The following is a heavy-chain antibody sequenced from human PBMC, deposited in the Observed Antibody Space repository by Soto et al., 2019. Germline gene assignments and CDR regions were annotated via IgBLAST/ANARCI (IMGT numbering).Heavy chain of an antibody. Sequence: PSQTLSLTCAISGNSVSSNSAAWNWIRQSPSRGLEWLGRTYYRSRWYNDYAVSVKSRITINPDTSKNQFSLQLNSVTPEDTAVYYCTRSVYDSSGSPHFDYWGQGTLVTVSS. D-gene: IGHD3-22*01. CDR2: TYYRSRWYN. CDR3: TRSVYDSSGSPHFDY. V-gene: IGHV6-1*01. CDR1: GNSVSSNSAA. J-gene: IGHJ4*02.